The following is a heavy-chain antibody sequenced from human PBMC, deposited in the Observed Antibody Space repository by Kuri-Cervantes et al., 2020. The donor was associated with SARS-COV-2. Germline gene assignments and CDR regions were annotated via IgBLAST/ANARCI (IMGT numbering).Heavy chain of an antibody. Sequence: SETLSLTCTVSGGSISGSGYYCAWIRQPPGKGLEWIGHIHYRETTYYNPSLKSRATISVDTSKNQFSLKLNSVTAADTAVYSCARWPPGSYRPHDAFDVWGQGTMVTVSS. CDR1: GGSISGSGYY. J-gene: IGHJ3*01. V-gene: IGHV4-39*01. CDR3: ARWPPGSYRPHDAFDV. D-gene: IGHD1-26*01. CDR2: IHYRETT.